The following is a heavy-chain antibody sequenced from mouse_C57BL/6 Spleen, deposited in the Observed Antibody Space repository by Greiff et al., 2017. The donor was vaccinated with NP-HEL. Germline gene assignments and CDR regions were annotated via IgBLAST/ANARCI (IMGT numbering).Heavy chain of an antibody. CDR3: ARSHYYGSSMDY. Sequence: QVQLKESGPELVKPGASVKISCKASGYAFSSSWMNWVKQRPGKGLEWIGRIYPGDGDTNYNGKFKGKATLTADKSSSTAYMQLSSLTSEDSAVYFCARSHYYGSSMDYWGQGTSVTVSS. CDR1: GYAFSSSW. V-gene: IGHV1-82*01. J-gene: IGHJ4*01. D-gene: IGHD1-1*01. CDR2: IYPGDGDT.